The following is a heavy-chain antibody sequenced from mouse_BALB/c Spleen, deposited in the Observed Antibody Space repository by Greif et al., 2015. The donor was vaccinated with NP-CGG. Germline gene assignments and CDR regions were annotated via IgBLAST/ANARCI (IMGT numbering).Heavy chain of an antibody. CDR2: INPSNGGT. V-gene: IGHV1S81*02. CDR1: GYTFTSYY. J-gene: IGHJ2*01. D-gene: IGHD2-10*02. Sequence: QVHVKQSGAELVKPGASVKLSCKASGYTFTSYYMYWVKQRPGQGLEWIGEINPSNGGTNFNEKFKSKATLTVDKSSSTAYMQLSSLTSEDSAVYYCTRSGYGNYFDYWGQGTTLTVSS. CDR3: TRSGYGNYFDY.